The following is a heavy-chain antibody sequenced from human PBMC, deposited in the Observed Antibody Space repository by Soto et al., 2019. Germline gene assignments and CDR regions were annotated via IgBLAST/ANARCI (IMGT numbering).Heavy chain of an antibody. J-gene: IGHJ6*02. CDR2: ISWDGGST. Sequence: EVQLVESGGVVVQPGGSLRLSCAASGFTFDDYTMHWVRQAPGKGLEWVSLISWDGGSTYYADSVKGRFTISRDNSKNSLYLQMNSLRTEDTALYYCAKDISPSDYDILTGYRYYYGMDVWGQGTTVTVSS. CDR3: AKDISPSDYDILTGYRYYYGMDV. CDR1: GFTFDDYT. D-gene: IGHD3-9*01. V-gene: IGHV3-43*01.